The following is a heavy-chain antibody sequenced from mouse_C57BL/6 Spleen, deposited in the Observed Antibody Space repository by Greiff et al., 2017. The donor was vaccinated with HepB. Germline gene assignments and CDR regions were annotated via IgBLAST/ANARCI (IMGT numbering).Heavy chain of an antibody. CDR1: GYTFTSYW. CDR2: IHPNSGST. Sequence: VQLQQPGAELVKPGASVKLSCKASGYTFTSYWMHWVKQRPGQGLEWIGMIHPNSGSTNYNEKFKSKATLTVDKSSSTAYMQLSSLTSEDSAVYYCARRYYYGRDYAMDYWGQGTSVTVSS. D-gene: IGHD1-1*01. V-gene: IGHV1-64*01. J-gene: IGHJ4*01. CDR3: ARRYYYGRDYAMDY.